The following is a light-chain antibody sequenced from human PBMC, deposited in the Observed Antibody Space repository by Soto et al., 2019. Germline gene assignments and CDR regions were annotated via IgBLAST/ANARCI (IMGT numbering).Light chain of an antibody. V-gene: IGKV3-15*01. Sequence: EIVMTQSPATLSVSPGERATLSCRASQSVSSNLAWYQQKPGQAPRLLIYGASTRATGIPATFSGSGSGTEFTLTISSLQSADFAIYYCQQYNNWPRTFGQGTKVEIK. CDR2: GAS. CDR3: QQYNNWPRT. J-gene: IGKJ1*01. CDR1: QSVSSN.